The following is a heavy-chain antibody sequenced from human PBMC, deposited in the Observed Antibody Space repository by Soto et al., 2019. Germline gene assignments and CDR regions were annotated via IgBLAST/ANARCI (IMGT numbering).Heavy chain of an antibody. V-gene: IGHV1-18*04. D-gene: IGHD2-2*01. CDR3: MRDGRDACIGSRCYCFDY. CDR1: GYTFSRYG. J-gene: IGHJ4*02. Sequence: ASVKVSCKASGYTFSRYGISWVRQAPGQGLEWMGWTSAINDNAKYVEKLQGRVTLTTDISTGTAYMELSSLRSDDTAVYYCMRDGRDACIGSRCYCFDYWGQGTPVTVSS. CDR2: TSAINDNA.